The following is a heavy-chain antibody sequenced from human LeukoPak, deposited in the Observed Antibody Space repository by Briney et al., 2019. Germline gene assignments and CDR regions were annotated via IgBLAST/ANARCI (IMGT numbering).Heavy chain of an antibody. CDR1: VDSIRSGAYY. V-gene: IGHV4-61*02. D-gene: IGHD2/OR15-2a*01. CDR2: IYTSEPP. J-gene: IGHJ5*02. Sequence: RPSETLSLTATVSVDSIRSGAYYWNWIRQPAGNRLEWIGRIYTSEPPYYNPSFRGRLTISIDTSKNQFYLKLSSVTAADTAVYYCARGTFGSLNWFHPWGQGTRVSVPS. CDR3: ARGTFGSLNWFHP.